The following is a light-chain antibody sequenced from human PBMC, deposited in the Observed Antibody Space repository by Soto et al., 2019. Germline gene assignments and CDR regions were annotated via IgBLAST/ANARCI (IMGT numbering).Light chain of an antibody. Sequence: DIVMTQSPLSLPVTPGEPASISCRSSQSLLHSNGYNYLDWYLQKPGQSPQLLIYLGSYRASGVPDRFSGSGSGTDFTLKISRVEAEDVGVYYCMQALQTPPFTFGPGTKVDIK. CDR3: MQALQTPPFT. CDR2: LGS. CDR1: QSLLHSNGYNY. V-gene: IGKV2-28*01. J-gene: IGKJ3*01.